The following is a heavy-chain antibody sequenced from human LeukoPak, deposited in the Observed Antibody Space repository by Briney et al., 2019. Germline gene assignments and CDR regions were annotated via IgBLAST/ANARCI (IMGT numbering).Heavy chain of an antibody. J-gene: IGHJ3*02. Sequence: ASVKVSCKASGYTFTSYGISRDREGPGQGLGWMGGVSACNGNTNYAQKLQGRVTMTTDTSTSTAYMELRSLRSDDTAVSYCARLSTYYEFWSGYPDAFYIWGQGTMVTVSS. V-gene: IGHV1-18*01. CDR3: ARLSTYYEFWSGYPDAFYI. CDR2: VSACNGNT. CDR1: GYTFTSYG. D-gene: IGHD3-3*01.